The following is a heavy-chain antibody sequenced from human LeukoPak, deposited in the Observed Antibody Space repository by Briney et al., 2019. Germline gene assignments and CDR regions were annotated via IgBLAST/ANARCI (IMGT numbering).Heavy chain of an antibody. CDR2: IYTSGST. CDR1: GGSISSGSYY. V-gene: IGHV4-61*02. Sequence: PSETLSLTCTGSGGSISSGSYYWSWIRQPAGKGLEWIGRIYTSGSTNYNPSLKSRVTISVDTSKNQFSLKLSSVTAADTAVYYCARVWYYDSSGYSPSGKYMDVWGKGTTVTISS. CDR3: ARVWYYDSSGYSPSGKYMDV. D-gene: IGHD3-22*01. J-gene: IGHJ6*03.